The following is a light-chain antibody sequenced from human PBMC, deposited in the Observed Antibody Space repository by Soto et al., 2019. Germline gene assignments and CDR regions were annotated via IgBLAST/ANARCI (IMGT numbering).Light chain of an antibody. CDR3: QQCNSYPWT. V-gene: IGKV1-5*01. CDR2: DAS. J-gene: IGKJ1*01. CDR1: QNIRSR. Sequence: DIQMTQSPSSLSASVGDRFTITFLASQNIRSRLAWFQQKPGKAPKLLIYDASSLESGVPSRFSGSGSGTDFTLTISRLEPEDFATYYCQQCNSYPWTFGQGTKVDIK.